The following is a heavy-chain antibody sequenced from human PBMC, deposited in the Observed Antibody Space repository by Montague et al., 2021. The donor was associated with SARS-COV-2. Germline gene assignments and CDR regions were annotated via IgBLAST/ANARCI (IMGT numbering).Heavy chain of an antibody. J-gene: IGHJ4*02. D-gene: IGHD3-10*01. CDR3: ARHRRYDVATYYPDF. CDR1: GGSFDSDNFF. Sequence: SETLSLTCSVSGGSFDSDNFFWGWIRQPPGKRLEWIGVISNGGRTFDNPSLKSRVTISVHTSRNQLSLNVKSVTAADTAVYYCARHRRYDVATYYPDFWGQGILVTVSS. CDR2: ISNGGRT. V-gene: IGHV4-39*01.